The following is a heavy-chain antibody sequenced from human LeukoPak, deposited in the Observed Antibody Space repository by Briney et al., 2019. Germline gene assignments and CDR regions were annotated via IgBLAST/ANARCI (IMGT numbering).Heavy chain of an antibody. CDR1: GVSFSGYY. Sequence: SETLSLTCAVYGVSFSGYYWSWIRQPPGKGLEWIGEINHSGSTNYNPSLKSRVTISVDTSKNQFSLKLSSVTAADTAVYYCARVRAAGPDYWGQGTLVTVSS. D-gene: IGHD6-13*01. V-gene: IGHV4-34*01. CDR3: ARVRAAGPDY. CDR2: INHSGST. J-gene: IGHJ4*02.